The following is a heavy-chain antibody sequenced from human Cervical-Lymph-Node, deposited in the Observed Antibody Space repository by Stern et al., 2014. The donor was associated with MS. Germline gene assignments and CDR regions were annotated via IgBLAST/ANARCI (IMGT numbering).Heavy chain of an antibody. D-gene: IGHD5-24*01. CDR3: ATGEMATKSYYYYGMDV. CDR1: GGTFSSYA. CDR2: IIPIFGTA. J-gene: IGHJ6*02. V-gene: IGHV1-69*01. Sequence: QVQLVQSGAEVKKPGSSVKVSCKASGGTFSSYAISWERQAPGQGLEWMGGIIPIFGTANYAKKFQGRVTITADESTSTAYMELSSLRSEDTAVYYCATGEMATKSYYYYGMDVWGQGTTVTVSS.